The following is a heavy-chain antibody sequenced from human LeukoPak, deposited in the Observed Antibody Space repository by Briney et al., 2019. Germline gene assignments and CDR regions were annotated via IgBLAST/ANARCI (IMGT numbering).Heavy chain of an antibody. CDR1: GYSFTRHW. CDR2: IYPGDSDT. J-gene: IGHJ4*02. V-gene: IGHV5-51*01. CDR3: ARRKDYDILTGSSQYYFDY. Sequence: GESLKISCKGSGYSFTRHWIGWVRQMPGKGLGWMGIIYPGDSDTRYSPSFQGQVTISADKSISTAYLQWSSLKASDTAMYFCARRKDYDILTGSSQYYFDYWGQGTLVTVPS. D-gene: IGHD3-9*01.